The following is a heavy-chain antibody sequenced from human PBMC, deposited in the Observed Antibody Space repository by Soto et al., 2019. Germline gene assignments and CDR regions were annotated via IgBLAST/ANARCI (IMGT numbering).Heavy chain of an antibody. CDR3: ARALREGLPIYYFDS. J-gene: IGHJ4*02. Sequence: SGPTLVNPTETLTLTCTVSGFSLSKARMGVSWIRQPPGKALEWLAHIFWNDERSYNTSLKSRLTISRDTSKSQVVLTMTNVDPVDIGTYFCARALREGLPIYYFDSRGQGTLVTVSS. CDR1: GFSLSKARMG. D-gene: IGHD1-26*01. CDR2: IFWNDER. V-gene: IGHV2-26*01.